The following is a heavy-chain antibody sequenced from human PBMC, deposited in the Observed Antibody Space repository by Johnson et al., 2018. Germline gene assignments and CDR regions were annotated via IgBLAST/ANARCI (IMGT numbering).Heavy chain of an antibody. V-gene: IGHV3-23*01. J-gene: IGHJ5*02. CDR3: ARGSDWFDP. CDR2: SSGSGGST. Sequence: VQSGGSLRLSCAASGFTFSSYAMAWVRQAPGKGLEWVSVSSGSGGSTYYADSVKGRFTLSRDNSKNTLYLQRNSPRADDTAVYYCARGSDWFDPWGQGTLVTVSS. D-gene: IGHD3-16*01. CDR1: GFTFSSYA.